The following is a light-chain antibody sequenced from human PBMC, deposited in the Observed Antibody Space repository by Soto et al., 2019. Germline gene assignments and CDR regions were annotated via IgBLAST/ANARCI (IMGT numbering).Light chain of an antibody. CDR2: DAS. Sequence: IHLSQSPSSLSASVGSTVNIICRASYDISNYLAWYQQEPGKAPKLLIYDASTLQTGVPSRFSGSGSGTKFTLTISSLQPEDFATYFCQQRGLCPRTFGQGTKVDIK. CDR3: QQRGLCPRT. V-gene: IGKV1-9*01. CDR1: YDISNY. J-gene: IGKJ1*01.